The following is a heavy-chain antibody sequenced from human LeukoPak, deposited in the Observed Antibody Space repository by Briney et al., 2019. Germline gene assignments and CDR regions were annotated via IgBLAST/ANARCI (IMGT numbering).Heavy chain of an antibody. CDR2: IYYSGSN. J-gene: IGHJ6*02. Sequence: SQTLSLTCTVSGGSISSGGYYWSWIRQHPGKGLEWIGYIYYSGSNYYNPSLKSRVTISVDTSKNQFSLKLSSVTAADTAVYYCARYSSSPPRYYYGMDVWGQATTVTVSS. CDR1: GGSISSGGYY. D-gene: IGHD6-13*01. V-gene: IGHV4-31*03. CDR3: ARYSSSPPRYYYGMDV.